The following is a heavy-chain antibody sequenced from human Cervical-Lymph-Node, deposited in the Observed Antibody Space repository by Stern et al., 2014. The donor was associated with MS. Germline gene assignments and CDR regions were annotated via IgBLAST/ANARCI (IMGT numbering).Heavy chain of an antibody. V-gene: IGHV4-4*02. CDR1: GDSITSDTW. Sequence: QVQLQESGPGLVKASGTLSLTCAVSGDSITSDTWWSWVRQPPRKGLEWIGDIHHSGTTNYNPSLESRLTISLDKSKNQFSLHLTSGTAADTAVYYCARASLGGYDWFDPWGQGTLVTVSS. D-gene: IGHD5-12*01. CDR3: ARASLGGYDWFDP. CDR2: IHHSGTT. J-gene: IGHJ5*02.